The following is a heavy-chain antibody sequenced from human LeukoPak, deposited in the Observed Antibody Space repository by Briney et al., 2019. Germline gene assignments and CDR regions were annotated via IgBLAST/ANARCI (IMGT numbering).Heavy chain of an antibody. CDR2: IGPSGTIM. Sequence: GGSLRLSCAAPGFTFRDFYMTWIRQAPGMGLEWLSYIGPSGTIMNYADSVKGRFTVSRDNAENSLFLQMNSLRAEDTAVYYCAKGRVMSYYGSGVDIWGQGTMVTVSS. V-gene: IGHV3-11*01. CDR1: GFTFRDFY. J-gene: IGHJ3*02. CDR3: AKGRVMSYYGSGVDI. D-gene: IGHD3-10*01.